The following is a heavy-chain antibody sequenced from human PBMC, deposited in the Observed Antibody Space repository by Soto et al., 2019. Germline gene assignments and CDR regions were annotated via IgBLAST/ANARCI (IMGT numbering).Heavy chain of an antibody. J-gene: IGHJ4*02. CDR1: GFTFSDYY. CDR2: ISSSSSYT. CDR3: ASLDYDILPGYYVEGLADY. D-gene: IGHD3-9*01. V-gene: IGHV3-11*05. Sequence: QVQLVESGGGLVKPGGSLRLSCAASGFTFSDYYMSWIRQAPGKGLEWVSYISSSSSYTNYADSVKGRFTISRDNAKNSLYLQMNGLRAEDTAVYYCASLDYDILPGYYVEGLADYWGQGTLVTVSS.